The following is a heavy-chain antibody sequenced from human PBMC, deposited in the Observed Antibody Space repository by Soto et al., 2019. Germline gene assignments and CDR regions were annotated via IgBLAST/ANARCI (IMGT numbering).Heavy chain of an antibody. Sequence: QVQLVESGGGVVQPGRSLRLSCAASGFTFSSYGMHWVRQAPGKGLEWVAVISYDGSNKYYADSVKGRFTISRDNSKNTLYLQMKSLRAEDTAVYYCEKIVVAVTGNIDYGGQGTLVTVSS. CDR1: GFTFSSYG. CDR3: EKIVVAVTGNIDY. CDR2: ISYDGSNK. J-gene: IGHJ4*02. D-gene: IGHD6-19*01. V-gene: IGHV3-30*18.